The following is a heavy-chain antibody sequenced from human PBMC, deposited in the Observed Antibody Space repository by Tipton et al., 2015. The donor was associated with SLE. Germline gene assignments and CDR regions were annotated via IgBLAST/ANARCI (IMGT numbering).Heavy chain of an antibody. J-gene: IGHJ2*01. CDR1: GGSLSGYY. CDR2: IYHSGRT. D-gene: IGHD3-16*01. Sequence: TLSLTCAVYGGSLSGYYWSWIRQSPGKGLEWIGGIYHSGRTYYNPSLKSRVTISVDTSKNQFSLRLSSVTAADTAVYYCARDLTLGRWYFDLWGRGTRVTVSS. CDR3: ARDLTLGRWYFDL. V-gene: IGHV4-34*01.